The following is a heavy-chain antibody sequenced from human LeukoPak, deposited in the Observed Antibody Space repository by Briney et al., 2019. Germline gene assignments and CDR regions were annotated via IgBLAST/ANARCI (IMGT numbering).Heavy chain of an antibody. Sequence: TGGSLRLSCAASGFTFSSYAMSWVRQAPGKGLEWVSGISGSGGSTDYADSVKGRFTISRDNSKNTLYLQMNSLRAEDTAVYYCADPDAFDIWGQGTMVTVSS. J-gene: IGHJ3*02. V-gene: IGHV3-23*01. CDR2: ISGSGGST. CDR3: ADPDAFDI. CDR1: GFTFSSYA.